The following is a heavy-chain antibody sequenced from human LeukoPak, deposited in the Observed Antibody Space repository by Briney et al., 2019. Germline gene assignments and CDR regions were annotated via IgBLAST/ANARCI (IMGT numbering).Heavy chain of an antibody. V-gene: IGHV1-8*02. Sequence: GASVKVSCKASGYTFTGYYIHWVRQAPGQGLEWMGWMNPNSGNTGYAQKFQGRVTMTRNTSISTAYMELSSLRSEDTAVYYCARMGAYSSGWYGGYYYYGMDVWGQGTTVTVSS. D-gene: IGHD6-19*01. CDR2: MNPNSGNT. CDR1: GYTFTGYY. J-gene: IGHJ6*02. CDR3: ARMGAYSSGWYGGYYYYGMDV.